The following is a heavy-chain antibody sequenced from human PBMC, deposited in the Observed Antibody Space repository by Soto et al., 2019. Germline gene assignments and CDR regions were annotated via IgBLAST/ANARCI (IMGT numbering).Heavy chain of an antibody. V-gene: IGHV6-1*01. CDR2: TYYRSRWYN. D-gene: IGHD5-12*01. CDR1: GASVSSDAAA. J-gene: IGHJ5*02. Sequence: PSQTLSLTCAISGASVSSDAAAWNWVRQSPSRGLEWLGRTYYRSRWYNDYAVSVKSRITVNPDTSKNQFSLHLNSVTPEDTAVYYCTIEGGEISGCRGWFDPWGQGTLVTVSS. CDR3: TIEGGEISGCRGWFDP.